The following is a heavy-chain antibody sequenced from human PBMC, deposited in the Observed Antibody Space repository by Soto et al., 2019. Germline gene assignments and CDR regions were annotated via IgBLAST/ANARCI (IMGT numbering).Heavy chain of an antibody. J-gene: IGHJ4*02. V-gene: IGHV3-7*03. CDR3: VKGGGYCSSATCYSPRNHYFDS. CDR1: GFSFSDYW. Sequence: GGSLRLSCVASGFSFSDYWMSWVRQAPGKGPEWVANIKFDGSVKQYVDSVRGRFSISRDNFRNSLFLQMNSLRAGDTAIYYCVKGGGYCSSATCYSPRNHYFDSWGQGTLVTVSS. D-gene: IGHD2-2*01. CDR2: IKFDGSVK.